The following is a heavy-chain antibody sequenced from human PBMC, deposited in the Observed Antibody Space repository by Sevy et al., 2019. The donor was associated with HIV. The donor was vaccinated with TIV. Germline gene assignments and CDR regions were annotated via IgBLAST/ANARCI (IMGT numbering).Heavy chain of an antibody. CDR3: AREHQGRYCSGGSCYSD. Sequence: GGSLRLSCAASGFTFSSYSMNWVRQAPGKGLEWVSYISSSSSTIYYADSVKGRFTISRDNAKNSLYLQMNSLRAEDTAVYYCAREHQGRYCSGGSCYSDWGQGTLVTVSS. D-gene: IGHD2-15*01. CDR2: ISSSSSTI. V-gene: IGHV3-48*01. J-gene: IGHJ4*02. CDR1: GFTFSSYS.